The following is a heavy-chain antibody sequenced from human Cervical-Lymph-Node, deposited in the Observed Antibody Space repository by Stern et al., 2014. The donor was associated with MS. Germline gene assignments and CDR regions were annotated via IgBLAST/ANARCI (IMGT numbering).Heavy chain of an antibody. CDR2: IKEDGSEQ. V-gene: IGHV3-7*01. Sequence: EVQLVESGGVLVQPGGSLKLSCAASGFTFSRYWMTWVRQAPGKGREWVANIKEDGSEQYYVDSVKGRFPMSRDNAKNALYLQMNSLRAEDTAVYYCARRVLVAMGGYPKTLDVWGRGTTVTVSS. CDR1: GFTFSRYW. CDR3: ARRVLVAMGGYPKTLDV. D-gene: IGHD2-2*01. J-gene: IGHJ6*02.